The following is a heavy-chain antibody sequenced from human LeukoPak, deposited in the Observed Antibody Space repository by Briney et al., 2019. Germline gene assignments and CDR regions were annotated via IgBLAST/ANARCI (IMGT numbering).Heavy chain of an antibody. V-gene: IGHV1-18*01. CDR2: ISAYNGNT. CDR1: GYTFTSYG. Sequence: ASVKVSCKASGYTFTSYGISWVRQAPGQGLEWMGWISAYNGNTNYAQKLQGRVTMTTDTSTSTAYMELRSLRSDDTAVYYCARDVYYDFGSGHTRVGMDVWGQGTTVTVSS. D-gene: IGHD3-3*01. CDR3: ARDVYYDFGSGHTRVGMDV. J-gene: IGHJ6*02.